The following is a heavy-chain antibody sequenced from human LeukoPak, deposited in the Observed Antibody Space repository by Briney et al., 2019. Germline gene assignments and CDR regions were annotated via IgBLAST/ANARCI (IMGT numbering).Heavy chain of an antibody. J-gene: IGHJ6*02. Sequence: SETLSLTCTVSGGSISSYYWSWIRQPPGKGLEWIGYIYYSGSTNYNPSLKSRVTISVDTSKNQFSLKLSSVTAADTAVYYCARARELLLMDVWGQGTTVTVSS. V-gene: IGHV4-59*12. CDR3: ARARELLLMDV. CDR1: GGSISSYY. D-gene: IGHD1-26*01. CDR2: IYYSGST.